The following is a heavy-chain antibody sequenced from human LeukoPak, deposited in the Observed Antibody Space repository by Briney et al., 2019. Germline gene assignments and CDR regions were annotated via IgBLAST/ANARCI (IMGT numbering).Heavy chain of an antibody. D-gene: IGHD6-25*01. J-gene: IGHJ4*02. CDR1: SGSISRQY. Sequence: PSETLSLTCTVSSGSISRQYWSWIRRPPGKGLEWIGFIYYSGSTNYNPSLKSRVTISVDTSKNQFSLKLSSVTAADTAVYYCARDRANTAAGPGNWGQGTLVTVSS. CDR2: IYYSGST. V-gene: IGHV4-59*11. CDR3: ARDRANTAAGPGN.